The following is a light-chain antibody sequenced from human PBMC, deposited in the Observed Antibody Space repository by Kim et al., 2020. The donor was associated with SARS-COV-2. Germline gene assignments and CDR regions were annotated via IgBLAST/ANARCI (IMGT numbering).Light chain of an antibody. CDR3: QQYVTSPLT. CDR1: QSVRRNF. CDR2: DAY. Sequence: PCERATPSGGASQSVRRNFLPWYLQKPGLAPRLLTYDAYRPATGIPDRFSVSGSGTDFTLSISRLEPEDFAVYYCQQYVTSPLTFCGGTKVDIK. V-gene: IGKV3D-20*01. J-gene: IGKJ4*01.